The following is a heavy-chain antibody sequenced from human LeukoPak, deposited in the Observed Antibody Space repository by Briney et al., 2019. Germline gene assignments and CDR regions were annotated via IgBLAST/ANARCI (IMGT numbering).Heavy chain of an antibody. V-gene: IGHV3-7*05. Sequence: GGSLRLSCAASGFPFSTYWMTWVRQAPGKGLEWVANIKQDGSEKYYVDSVKGRFTISRDNAKNSLYLQMNSLRAEDTAVYYCAKDREPTSYYFDSWGQGTLVTVSS. CDR3: AKDREPTSYYFDS. CDR1: GFPFSTYW. D-gene: IGHD1-14*01. CDR2: IKQDGSEK. J-gene: IGHJ4*02.